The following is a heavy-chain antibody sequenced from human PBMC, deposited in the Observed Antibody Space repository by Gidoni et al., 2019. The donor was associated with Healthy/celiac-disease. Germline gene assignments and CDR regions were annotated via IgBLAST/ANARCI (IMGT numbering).Heavy chain of an antibody. J-gene: IGHJ3*02. V-gene: IGHV3-48*03. CDR3: ARGRNGAFDI. CDR1: TGTFSSYE. Sequence: GSTGTFSSYEMNWVRQAPGKGLEWVSYISSSGSTIYYADSVKGRFTISRDNAKNSLYLQMNSLRAEDTAVYYCARGRNGAFDIWGQGTMVTVSS. CDR2: ISSSGSTI.